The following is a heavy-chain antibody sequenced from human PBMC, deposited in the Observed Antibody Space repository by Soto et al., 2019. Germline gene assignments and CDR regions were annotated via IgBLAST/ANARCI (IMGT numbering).Heavy chain of an antibody. J-gene: IGHJ6*02. D-gene: IGHD6-13*01. V-gene: IGHV4-59*01. CDR1: GGSISSYY. CDR3: ARDNLAAAGNYYYYYGMDV. Sequence: SATLSLTCTVSGGSISSYYWSWIRQPPGKGLEWIGYIYYSGSTNYNPSLKSRVTISVDTSKNQFSLKLSSVTAADTAVYYCARDNLAAAGNYYYYYGMDVWGQGTTVTVSS. CDR2: IYYSGST.